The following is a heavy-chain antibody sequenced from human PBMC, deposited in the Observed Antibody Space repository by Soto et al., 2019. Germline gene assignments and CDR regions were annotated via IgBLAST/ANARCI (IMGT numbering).Heavy chain of an antibody. CDR2: IKQDGSEK. Sequence: PEGSLILSCAASGFTFSSYLMSWVRQAPGKGLEWVANIKQDGSEKYYVDSVKGRFTISRDNAKNSLYLQMNSLRAEDTAVYYCARFYYDSSGYLPSPYYYYYGMDVWGQGTTVTVSS. D-gene: IGHD3-22*01. CDR3: ARFYYDSSGYLPSPYYYYYGMDV. CDR1: GFTFSSYL. J-gene: IGHJ6*02. V-gene: IGHV3-7*01.